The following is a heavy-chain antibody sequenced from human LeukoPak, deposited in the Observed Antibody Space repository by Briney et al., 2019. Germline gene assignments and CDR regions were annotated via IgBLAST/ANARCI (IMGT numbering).Heavy chain of an antibody. CDR2: LTYDGSDK. CDR1: GFTFRNYA. V-gene: IGHV3-30-3*01. J-gene: IGHJ4*02. CDR3: ARDLAESYLFDY. Sequence: GGSLRLSCAASGFTFRNYAMHWVRQAPGKGLEWVATLTYDGSDKDYADSVKGRFTISRDDSKDTLYLQMNGLRAEDTAVYFCARDLAESYLFDYWGQGTLVTVSS. D-gene: IGHD3-10*01.